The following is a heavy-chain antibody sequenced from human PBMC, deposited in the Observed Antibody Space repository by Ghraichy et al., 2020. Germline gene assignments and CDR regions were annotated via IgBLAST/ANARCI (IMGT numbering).Heavy chain of an antibody. J-gene: IGHJ3*02. CDR1: GFTFSSYG. V-gene: IGHV3-30*18. CDR3: AKDDARDDFWSGYSPRAFDI. Sequence: GGSLRLSCAASGFTFSSYGMHWVRQAPGKGLEWVAVISYDGSNKYYADSVKGRFTISRDNSKNTLYLQMNSLRAEDTAVYYCAKDDARDDFWSGYSPRAFDIWGQGTMVTVSS. CDR2: ISYDGSNK. D-gene: IGHD3-3*01.